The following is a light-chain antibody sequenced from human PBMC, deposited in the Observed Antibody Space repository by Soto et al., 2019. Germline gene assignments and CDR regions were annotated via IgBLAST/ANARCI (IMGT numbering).Light chain of an antibody. Sequence: IHMTQSASSLSASVGDRVTITCRASQNIENYVNWYQVKPGKAPKLLIYAASSLQSGVPSRFSGSGYGTDFNLTISSLQPEDFATYYCLQDYNYPWTFGQGTKVDIK. CDR1: QNIENY. J-gene: IGKJ1*01. V-gene: IGKV1-6*02. CDR3: LQDYNYPWT. CDR2: AAS.